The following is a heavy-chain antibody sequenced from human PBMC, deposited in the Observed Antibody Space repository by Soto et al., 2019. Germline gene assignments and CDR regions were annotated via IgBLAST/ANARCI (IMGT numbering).Heavy chain of an antibody. Sequence: QVQLQESGPGLVKPSGTLSLTCAVSGGSISSPNWWSWVRQPPGKGLEWIGEAFHSGSTNYNPSLKSRVTISVDRSKNQFSLNLGSVTAADTAVYYCARARIDNYYYGSGSLDYWGQGTLVTVSS. CDR1: GGSISSPNW. V-gene: IGHV4-4*02. D-gene: IGHD3-10*01. CDR3: ARARIDNYYYGSGSLDY. J-gene: IGHJ4*02. CDR2: AFHSGST.